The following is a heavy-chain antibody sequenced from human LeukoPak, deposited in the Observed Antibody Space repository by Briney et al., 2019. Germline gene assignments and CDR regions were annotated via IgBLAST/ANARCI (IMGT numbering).Heavy chain of an antibody. CDR1: GFTFSSYD. V-gene: IGHV3-13*01. CDR2: IGTAGDT. CDR3: ARDVKRYCSSTSCYGPSYAFDI. J-gene: IGHJ3*02. D-gene: IGHD2-2*01. Sequence: GGSLRLPCAASGFTFSSYDMHWVRQATGKGLEWVSAIGTAGDTYYPGSVKGRFTISRENAKNSLYLQMNSLRAGDTAVYYCARDVKRYCSSTSCYGPSYAFDIWGQGTMVTVSS.